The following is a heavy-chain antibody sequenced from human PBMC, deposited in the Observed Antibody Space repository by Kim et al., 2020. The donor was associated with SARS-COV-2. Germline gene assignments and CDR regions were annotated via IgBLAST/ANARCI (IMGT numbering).Heavy chain of an antibody. D-gene: IGHD4-17*01. CDR2: IYSGGST. CDR3: ARSRHLLTTVVYFDY. J-gene: IGHJ4*02. CDR1: GFTVSSNY. Sequence: GGSLRLSCAASGFTVSSNYMSWVRQAPGKGLEWVSVIYSGGSTYYADSVKGRFTITRDNSKNTLYLQMNSRRAEDTAVYYCARSRHLLTTVVYFDYWGQG. V-gene: IGHV3-53*01.